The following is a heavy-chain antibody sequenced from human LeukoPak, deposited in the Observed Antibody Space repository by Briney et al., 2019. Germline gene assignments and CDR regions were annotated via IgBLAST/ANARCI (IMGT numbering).Heavy chain of an antibody. CDR2: IRHDGENE. CDR3: GKDATEYSFLEDAFDI. Sequence: GGSLRLSCAASGFKFKNYGMHWVRQAPGKGLEWVAYIRHDGENENYADSVKGRFTISRDDSKNILFLQMSSLKPEDRAVYYCGKDATEYSFLEDAFDIWGQGTRVTVSS. CDR1: GFKFKNYG. D-gene: IGHD2/OR15-2a*01. V-gene: IGHV3-30*02. J-gene: IGHJ3*02.